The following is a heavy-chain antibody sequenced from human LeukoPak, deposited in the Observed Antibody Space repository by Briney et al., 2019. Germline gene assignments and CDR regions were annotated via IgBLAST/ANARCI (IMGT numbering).Heavy chain of an antibody. V-gene: IGHV3-20*04. Sequence: GGSLRLSCAASGFTFDDYGMSWVRQAPGKGLEWVSGINWNGGSTGYADSVEGRLTISKDNAKTSLYLQMNSLRAEDTALYYCATGGRWHDAFDIWGQGTMVTVSS. CDR2: INWNGGST. CDR3: ATGGRWHDAFDI. CDR1: GFTFDDYG. J-gene: IGHJ3*02. D-gene: IGHD4-23*01.